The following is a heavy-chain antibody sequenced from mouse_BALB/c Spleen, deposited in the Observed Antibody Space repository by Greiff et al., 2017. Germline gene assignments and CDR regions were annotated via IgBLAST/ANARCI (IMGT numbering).Heavy chain of an antibody. V-gene: IGHV1S137*01. D-gene: IGHD1-1*01. CDR1: GYTFTDYA. CDR3: ARGVFITTVVRYFDV. CDR2: ISTYYGDA. Sequence: QVQLKQSGAELVRPGVSVKISCKGSGYTFTDYAMHWVKQSHAKSLEWIGVISTYYGDASYNQKFKGKATMTVDKSSSTAYMELARLTSEDSAIYYCARGVFITTVVRYFDVWGAGTTVTVSS. J-gene: IGHJ1*01.